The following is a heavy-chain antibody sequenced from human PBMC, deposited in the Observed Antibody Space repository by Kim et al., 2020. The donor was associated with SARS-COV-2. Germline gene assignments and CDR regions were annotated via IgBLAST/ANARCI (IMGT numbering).Heavy chain of an antibody. V-gene: IGHV3-9*01. CDR2: ISWNSGSI. CDR3: AKQDSSGYYLDAFDI. CDR1: GFTFDDYA. D-gene: IGHD3-22*01. Sequence: GGSLRLSCAASGFTFDDYAMHWVRQAPGKGLEWVSGISWNSGSIGYADSVKGRFTISRDNAKNSLYLQMNSLRAEDTALYYCAKQDSSGYYLDAFDIWG. J-gene: IGHJ3*02.